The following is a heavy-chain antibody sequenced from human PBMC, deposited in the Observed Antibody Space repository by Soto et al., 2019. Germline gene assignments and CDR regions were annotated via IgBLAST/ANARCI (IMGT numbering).Heavy chain of an antibody. CDR2: INQEGRES. V-gene: IGHV3-7*01. CDR1: GFSLGSYW. Sequence: GGSLRLASVAYGFSLGSYWMMWARQAPGKGLEWVANINQEGRESHYVDSVKGRFTISRDNAKNSLYLQMNSLRVEDTGLYYCVGSNVVSAWGQGTLVTVSS. CDR3: VGSNVVSA. D-gene: IGHD2-2*01. J-gene: IGHJ5*02.